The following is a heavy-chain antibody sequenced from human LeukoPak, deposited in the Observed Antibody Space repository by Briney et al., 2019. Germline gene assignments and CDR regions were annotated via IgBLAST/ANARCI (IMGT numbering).Heavy chain of an antibody. V-gene: IGHV4-39*01. Sequence: PSETLSLTCTVSGASISNGDYYWSWIRQPPGKGLEWIGSIYYSGSTYYNPSLKSRVTISVDTSKNQFSLKLSSVTAADTAVYYCASPYSSSSPDAFDIWGQGTMVTVSS. CDR2: IYYSGST. D-gene: IGHD6-6*01. CDR3: ASPYSSSSPDAFDI. J-gene: IGHJ3*02. CDR1: GASISNGDYY.